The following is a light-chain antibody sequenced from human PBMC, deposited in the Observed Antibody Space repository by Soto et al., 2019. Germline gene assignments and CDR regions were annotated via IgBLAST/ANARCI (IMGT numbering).Light chain of an antibody. CDR3: QQYNNWPPWT. Sequence: EIVMTQSPATLSVSPGERATLSCRASQSVRSNLAWYQQKPGQAPRLLIYGASTRATGIPARFSGSGSGTEFTLTISSLHSEDFAVYYCQQYNNWPPWTFGQGTKVDIK. CDR1: QSVRSN. J-gene: IGKJ1*01. V-gene: IGKV3-15*01. CDR2: GAS.